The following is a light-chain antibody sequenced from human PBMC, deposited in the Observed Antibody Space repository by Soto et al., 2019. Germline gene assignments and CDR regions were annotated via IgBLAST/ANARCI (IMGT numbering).Light chain of an antibody. Sequence: DIQLTQSPSTLSASVGDRVTITCRASQSINRWLAWYQQRPGKAPNLLIYKASSLQSGVPSRFSGSGSGTEFTLTISSLQPDDFATYYCQHYNDFPWTFGRGTKVEIK. CDR3: QHYNDFPWT. CDR1: QSINRW. V-gene: IGKV1-5*03. J-gene: IGKJ1*01. CDR2: KAS.